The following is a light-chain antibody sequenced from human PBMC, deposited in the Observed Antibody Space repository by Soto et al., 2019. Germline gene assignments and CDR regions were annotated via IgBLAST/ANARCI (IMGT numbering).Light chain of an antibody. CDR1: QSISSW. CDR2: DAS. J-gene: IGKJ2*01. CDR3: QQYNSYSYT. Sequence: DIQMTQSPSTLSASVGDRVTITCRASQSISSWLAWYQQKPGEAPKLLIYDASSLESGVPSRFSGSGSGTEFTLTISSPQPDDFATYYCQQYNSYSYTFGQGTKLEIK. V-gene: IGKV1-5*01.